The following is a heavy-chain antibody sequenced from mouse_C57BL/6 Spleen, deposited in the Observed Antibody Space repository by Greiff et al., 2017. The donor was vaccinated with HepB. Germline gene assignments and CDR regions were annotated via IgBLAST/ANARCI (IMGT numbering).Heavy chain of an antibody. Sequence: VHVKQSGAELVKPGASVKLSCTASGFNIKDYYMHWVKQRTEQGLEWIGRIDPEDGETKYAPKFQGKATITADTSSNTAYLQLSSLTSEDTAVYYCARGELLRSHFDYWGQGTTLTVSS. CDR2: IDPEDGET. J-gene: IGHJ2*01. CDR1: GFNIKDYY. V-gene: IGHV14-2*01. D-gene: IGHD1-1*01. CDR3: ARGELLRSHFDY.